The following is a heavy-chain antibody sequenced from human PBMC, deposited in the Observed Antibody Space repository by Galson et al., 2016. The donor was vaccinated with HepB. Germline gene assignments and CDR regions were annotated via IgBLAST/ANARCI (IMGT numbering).Heavy chain of an antibody. Sequence: SVKVSCKASGYSFTGYSMHWGRQAPGQGLAWMGMINPSGGSTTYTQKFLGRVTMTRDLSTSKVYMELRRLRSEDTAMYYCARVKWLRSPFDMWGQGTMVTVFS. J-gene: IGHJ3*02. V-gene: IGHV1-46*03. D-gene: IGHD5-12*01. CDR2: INPSGGST. CDR1: GYSFTGYS. CDR3: ARVKWLRSPFDM.